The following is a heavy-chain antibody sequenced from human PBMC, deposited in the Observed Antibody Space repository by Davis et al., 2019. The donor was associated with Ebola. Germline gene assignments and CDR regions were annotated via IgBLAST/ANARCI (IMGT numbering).Heavy chain of an antibody. CDR3: ARGSHCSSTSCYRYYYYYGMDV. CDR1: GFTFSRYG. CDR2: IWYDGSNK. V-gene: IGHV3-33*08. D-gene: IGHD2-2*01. J-gene: IGHJ6*02. Sequence: GESLKISCTASGFTFSRYGMHWVRQAPGKGLEWVAVIWYDGSNKYYADSVKGRFTISRDNAKNSLYLQMNSLRAEDTAVYYCARGSHCSSTSCYRYYYYYGMDVWGQGTTVTVSS.